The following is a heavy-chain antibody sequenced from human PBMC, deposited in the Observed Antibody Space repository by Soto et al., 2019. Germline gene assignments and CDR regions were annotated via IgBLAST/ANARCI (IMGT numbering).Heavy chain of an antibody. CDR3: ARGGFGVEYYYYYGMDV. CDR2: IRWNRGGI. D-gene: IGHD3-3*01. V-gene: IGHV3-9*01. Sequence: EVQLVESGGGLVQHGRSLRHSCAASGFTFDDYAMHWVRQAPGKGLEWVSGIRWNRGGIGYADSVKGRFTISRDNAKNSLDLQMNSLRAEDTALYYCARGGFGVEYYYYYGMDVWGQGTTVTVSS. CDR1: GFTFDDYA. J-gene: IGHJ6*02.